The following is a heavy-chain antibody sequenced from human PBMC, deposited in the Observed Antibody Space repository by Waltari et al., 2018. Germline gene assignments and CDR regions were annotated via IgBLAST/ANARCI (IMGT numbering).Heavy chain of an antibody. CDR1: GIILSVSWLDLVRPAPGVILSSYW. D-gene: IGHD2-21*02. CDR3: ATGSVTHTY. J-gene: IGHJ4*02. Sequence: EVQLAESGGGLVQPGGSLRLSCAASGIILSVSWLDLVRPAPGVILSSYWMTWVRQAPGKGLEWVANIKEDGSEIYYVDSVRGRFTVSRDNAKNSLFLQMTSLRVEDTAVYYCATGSVTHTYWGQGTLVSVSA. CDR2: IKEDGSEI. V-gene: IGHV3-7*01.